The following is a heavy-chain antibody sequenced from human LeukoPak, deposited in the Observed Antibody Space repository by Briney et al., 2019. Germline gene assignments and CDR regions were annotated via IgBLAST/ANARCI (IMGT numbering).Heavy chain of an antibody. V-gene: IGHV4-39*01. D-gene: IGHD3-16*01. J-gene: IGHJ5*02. CDR2: IYYSGST. CDR1: GGSISSSTYY. CDR3: ARFQTYYGGFSWFDP. Sequence: SETLSLTCTVSGGSISSSTYYWGWIRQPPGKGLEWIGSIYYSGSTYYNPSLKSRVTISVDTSKNQFSVKLSSVTAADTAVYYCARFQTYYGGFSWFDPWGQGTLVTVSS.